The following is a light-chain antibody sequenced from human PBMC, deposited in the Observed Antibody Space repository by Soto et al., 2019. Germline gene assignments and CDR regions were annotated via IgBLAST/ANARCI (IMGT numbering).Light chain of an antibody. J-gene: IGLJ2*01. CDR3: SSYTTDSTLGL. Sequence: QSALTQSASVSGSPGQSITISCTGTSSDDGDYKYVSWYQQHPGSAPKLLIYEVTNRPSGVSDRFSGSKSGNTASLTISGLQSEDEADYYCSSYTTDSTLGLFGGGTKLTVL. V-gene: IGLV2-14*01. CDR1: SSDDGDYKY. CDR2: EVT.